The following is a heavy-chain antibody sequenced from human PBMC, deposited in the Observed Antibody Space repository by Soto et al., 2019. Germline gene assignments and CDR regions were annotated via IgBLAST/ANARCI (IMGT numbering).Heavy chain of an antibody. Sequence: QAQLVQSGAEVKKPGASVKVSCKVSGYTLIELSMHWVRQAPGKGLEWRGVLDREDGETTYAPKFQGRVTMTEDTSTDTAYMDLSSLRSEDTAVYYCASGSRLEGLRRSGSDIWGQGTKVTVSS. V-gene: IGHV1-24*01. CDR3: ASGSRLEGLRRSGSDI. D-gene: IGHD3-16*01. CDR2: LDREDGET. CDR1: GYTLIELS. J-gene: IGHJ3*02.